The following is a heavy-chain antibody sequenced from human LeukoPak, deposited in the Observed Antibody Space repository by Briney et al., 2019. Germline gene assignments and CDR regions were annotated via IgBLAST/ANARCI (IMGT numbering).Heavy chain of an antibody. CDR3: ARAQIFGVVISYFDY. Sequence: PSETLSLTCAVYGGSFGGYYWTWIRQPPGKGLEWIGEINHSGSTNYNPSLKSRVTISVDTSKNQFSLKLSSVTAADTAVYYCARAQIFGVVISYFDYWGQGTLVTVSS. J-gene: IGHJ4*02. CDR2: INHSGST. D-gene: IGHD3-3*01. V-gene: IGHV4-34*01. CDR1: GGSFGGYY.